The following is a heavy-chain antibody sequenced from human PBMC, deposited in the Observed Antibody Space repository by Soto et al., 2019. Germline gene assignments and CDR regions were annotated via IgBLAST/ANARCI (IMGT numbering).Heavy chain of an antibody. CDR1: GFTFSSYW. CDR2: IDGAGSNT. D-gene: IGHD2-15*01. V-gene: IGHV3-74*01. CDR3: ARADFGSGRYQLDA. Sequence: EVQLVESGGGLAQPGGSLTLSCAASGFTFSSYWMHWVRQVPGRGLVWISRIDGAGSNTNYADSVKGRFTSSRDNAKNTQFLQMNSLRADDTAVYYCARADFGSGRYQLDAWGQGTLVTVSS. J-gene: IGHJ5*02.